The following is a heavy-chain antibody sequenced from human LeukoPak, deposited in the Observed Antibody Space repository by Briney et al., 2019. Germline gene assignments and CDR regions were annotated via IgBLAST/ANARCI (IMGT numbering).Heavy chain of an antibody. V-gene: IGHV1-18*01. Sequence: EASVKVSCKASGYTFTSYGISWVRQAPGQGLEWMGWISAYNGNTNYAQKLQGRVTMTTDTSTSTAYMELRSLRSDDTAVYYCARGSCSSTSCYLLDYWGQGTLVTVSS. CDR2: ISAYNGNT. CDR1: GYTFTSYG. J-gene: IGHJ4*02. D-gene: IGHD2-2*01. CDR3: ARGSCSSTSCYLLDY.